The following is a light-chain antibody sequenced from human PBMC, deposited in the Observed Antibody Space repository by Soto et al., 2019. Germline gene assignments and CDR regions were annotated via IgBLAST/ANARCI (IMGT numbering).Light chain of an antibody. CDR1: QSVSLRSNNKNF. CDR2: WAS. V-gene: IGKV4-1*01. CDR3: QQYYGTPIT. Sequence: DIVMTQSPDSLAVSLGERATINCKSNQSVSLRSNNKNFLAWYQQKPGQPPKLLISWASSRGSGVPDRFSGSGSGTDFTLTISSLQADDVAVYYCQQYYGTPITFGQGTRLEIK. J-gene: IGKJ5*01.